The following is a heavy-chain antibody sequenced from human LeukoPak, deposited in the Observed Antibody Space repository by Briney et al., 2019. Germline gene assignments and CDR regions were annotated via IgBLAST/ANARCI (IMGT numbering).Heavy chain of an antibody. D-gene: IGHD3-10*01. Sequence: PGGSLRLSCAASGFTFSSYSMNWVRQAPGKGLGWVSYISSSSSNIYYADSVKGRFTISRDNAKNSLYLQMNSLRAEDTAVYYCARDLAIRDFDYWGQGTLVTVSS. J-gene: IGHJ4*02. CDR1: GFTFSSYS. CDR3: ARDLAIRDFDY. V-gene: IGHV3-48*01. CDR2: ISSSSSNI.